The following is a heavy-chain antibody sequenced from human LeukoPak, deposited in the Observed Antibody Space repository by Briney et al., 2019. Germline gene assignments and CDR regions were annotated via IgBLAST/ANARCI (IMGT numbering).Heavy chain of an antibody. D-gene: IGHD1-26*01. V-gene: IGHV1-18*01. Sequence: GASVKVSCKTSGYTFTYYVISWERQAPGQGLEWMGWINAYNGNTNDAQKFQGRVTMTTDTSTSTAYMELRSLRSDDTAVYYCARGEKPYDYWGQGTLVSVSS. CDR2: INAYNGNT. CDR1: GYTFTYYV. CDR3: ARGEKPYDY. J-gene: IGHJ4*02.